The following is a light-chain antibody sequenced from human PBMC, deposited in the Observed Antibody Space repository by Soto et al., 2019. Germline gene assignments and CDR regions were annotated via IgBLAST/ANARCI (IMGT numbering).Light chain of an antibody. V-gene: IGLV2-14*01. CDR3: SSYTSGSTLV. CDR1: SSDVGGYSY. J-gene: IGLJ1*01. CDR2: DVS. Sequence: QSVLTQPASVSGSPGQSITISCTGTSSDVGGYSYVSWYQQHPGKAPKLMIYDVSNRPSGVSNRFSGSKSGNTASLTISGLQAEDEADYYCSSYTSGSTLVFGTGTKVXVL.